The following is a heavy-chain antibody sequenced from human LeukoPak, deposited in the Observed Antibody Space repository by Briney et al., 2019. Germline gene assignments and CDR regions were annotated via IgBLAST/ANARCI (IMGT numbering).Heavy chain of an antibody. V-gene: IGHV2-5*01. CDR2: IYWNDDK. Sequence: SGPTLVKPTQTLTLTCTFSGFSLSTSGVGVGWIRQPPGKALEWLALIYWNDDKRYSPSLKSRLTITKDTSKNQVVLTMTNMDPVDTATYYCAHRSGQGLKFDPWGQGTLVTVSS. CDR1: GFSLSTSGVG. D-gene: IGHD5-12*01. CDR3: AHRSGQGLKFDP. J-gene: IGHJ5*02.